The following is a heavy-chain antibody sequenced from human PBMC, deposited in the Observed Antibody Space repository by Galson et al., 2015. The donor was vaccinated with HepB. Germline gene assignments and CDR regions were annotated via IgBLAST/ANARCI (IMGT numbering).Heavy chain of an antibody. CDR2: IYPGDSDT. CDR1: GYSFTMYW. Sequence: QSGAEVKKPGESLKISCKGSGYSFTMYWIGWVRQMPGKGLEWMGIIYPGDSDTTYSPSFQGQVTISADKSISTAYLQWSSLKASDTAMYYCVRLVAKQAVPMESWGQGTLVTVSS. CDR3: VRLVAKQAVPMES. V-gene: IGHV5-51*01. J-gene: IGHJ5*02. D-gene: IGHD6-6*01.